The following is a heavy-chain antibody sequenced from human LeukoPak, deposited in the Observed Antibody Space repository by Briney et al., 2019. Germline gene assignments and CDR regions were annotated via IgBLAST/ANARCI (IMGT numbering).Heavy chain of an antibody. V-gene: IGHV3-30*03. D-gene: IGHD3-10*01. CDR1: GFTFSSYG. CDR3: ARGEESGSGTVHFDY. CDR2: ISYDGSNK. Sequence: PGGSLRLSCAASGFTFSSYGMHWVRQAPGKGLEWVAVISYDGSNKYYADSVKGRFTISRDNSKNTLYLQMNSLRAEDTAVYYCARGEESGSGTVHFDYWGQGTLVTVSS. J-gene: IGHJ4*02.